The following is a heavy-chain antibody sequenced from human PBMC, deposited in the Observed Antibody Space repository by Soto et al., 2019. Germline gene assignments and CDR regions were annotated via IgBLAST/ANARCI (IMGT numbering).Heavy chain of an antibody. Sequence: QVQLVQSGAEVKKPGASVKVSCKASGYTFTGYYIHWVRQAPGQGLEWMGWINPNSGGTNYAQKFQGWVTMTRDTSISTAYMELSRLRSDDTAVYYCARVRYGSGSYYGGWIYGMDVWGQGTTVTVSS. CDR1: GYTFTGYY. J-gene: IGHJ6*02. CDR2: INPNSGGT. D-gene: IGHD3-10*01. CDR3: ARVRYGSGSYYGGWIYGMDV. V-gene: IGHV1-2*04.